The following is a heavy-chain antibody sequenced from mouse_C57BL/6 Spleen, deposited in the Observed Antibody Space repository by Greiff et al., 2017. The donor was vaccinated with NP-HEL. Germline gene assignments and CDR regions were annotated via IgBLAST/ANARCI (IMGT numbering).Heavy chain of an antibody. CDR2: ISNLSYSI. V-gene: IGHV5-15*01. CDR1: GFTFSDYG. Sequence: EVHLVESGGGLVQPRGSLKLSCAASGFTFSDYGMAWVRQAPRKGPEWVAFISNLSYSIYYADTVTGRFTISRENAKNTLYLEMSSLRSEDTAMYYCARGIYYDFYAMDYWGQGTSVTVSS. D-gene: IGHD2-1*01. CDR3: ARGIYYDFYAMDY. J-gene: IGHJ4*01.